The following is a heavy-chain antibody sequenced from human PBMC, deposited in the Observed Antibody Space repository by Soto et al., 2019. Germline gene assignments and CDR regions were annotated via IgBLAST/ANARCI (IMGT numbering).Heavy chain of an antibody. CDR2: IYWNDDN. D-gene: IGHD3-22*01. CDR1: GFSLSTTGEG. Sequence: SGPTLVNRRQTLTLTCVFSGFSLSTTGEGVAWIPQPPGKALDWLALIYWNDDNRYSPSLKSRLPVTKDTSKNRVVLTMTNIDRSYTPTYAWAQTSDLTGYGTSGYSFDCGG. J-gene: IGHJ4*01. V-gene: IGHV2-5*01. CDR3: AQTSDLTGYGTSGYSFDC.